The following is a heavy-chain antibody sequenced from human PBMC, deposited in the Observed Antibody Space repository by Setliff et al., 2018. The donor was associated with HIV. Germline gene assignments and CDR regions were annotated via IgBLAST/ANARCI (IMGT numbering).Heavy chain of an antibody. V-gene: IGHV4-59*12. J-gene: IGHJ4*02. Sequence: SETLSLTCTVSGDSISTYCWNWIRQPPGRGLEWIGFIFSSGNTKYNPSLQSRVTMSIDMSKNQFSLKLTSVTAADTAVYFCARGRGSSSSWPIDYWGQGTLVTVSS. CDR1: GDSISTYC. D-gene: IGHD6-13*01. CDR3: ARGRGSSSSWPIDY. CDR2: IFSSGNT.